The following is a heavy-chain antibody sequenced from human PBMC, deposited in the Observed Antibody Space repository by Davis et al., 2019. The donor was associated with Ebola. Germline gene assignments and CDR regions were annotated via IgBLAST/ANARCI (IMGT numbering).Heavy chain of an antibody. V-gene: IGHV4-59*11. CDR1: GGSISSHY. CDR3: ARGGDCSSTSCYGPLLWFRELLSPPLDAFDI. J-gene: IGHJ3*02. D-gene: IGHD2-2*01. Sequence: PSETLSLTCTVSGGSISSHYWSWIRQPPGKGLEWIGYVHYSGSTKYNPSLKSRVTISLDTSKNQFSLTLSSVTAADTAVYYCARGGDCSSTSCYGPLLWFRELLSPPLDAFDIWGQGTMVTVSS. CDR2: VHYSGST.